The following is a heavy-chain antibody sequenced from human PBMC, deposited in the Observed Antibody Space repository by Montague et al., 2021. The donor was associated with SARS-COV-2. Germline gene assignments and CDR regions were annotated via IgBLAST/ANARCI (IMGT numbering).Heavy chain of an antibody. CDR3: ARATRVVGITPGFRY. D-gene: IGHD3-22*01. J-gene: IGHJ4*02. V-gene: IGHV4-34*01. CDR1: RGSFHIFS. Sequence: SETLSLTCAVYRGSFHIFSWGWIRQSPGNGLEWIGEIDHSGSTKYNPPLESRVTISVDTSKNQFSLNLTSVTAADTAMYYCARATRVVGITPGFRYWGQGTRSPSP. CDR2: IDHSGST.